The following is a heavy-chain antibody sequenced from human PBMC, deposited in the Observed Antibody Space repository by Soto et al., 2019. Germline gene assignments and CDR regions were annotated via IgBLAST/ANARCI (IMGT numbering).Heavy chain of an antibody. CDR1: GLPFSNYA. Sequence: GASLRLSCAASGLPFSNYAMTWVRQAPGKGLEWVSIISASGYSAYYGGAVKGRFTTSRDNSRSTLYLQMNGLRAEDTAVYYCAKGDLLWDPFDLWGQGTLVTVSS. CDR2: ISASGYSA. J-gene: IGHJ4*02. V-gene: IGHV3-23*01. CDR3: AKGDLLWDPFDL. D-gene: IGHD3-16*01.